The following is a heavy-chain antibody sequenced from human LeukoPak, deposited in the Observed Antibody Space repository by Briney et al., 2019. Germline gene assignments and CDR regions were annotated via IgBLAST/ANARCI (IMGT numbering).Heavy chain of an antibody. CDR3: AKTDLYSYAKGDY. Sequence: PGGSLRLSCAASGFTFSDTWMHWVRQVPGKGLVWVSRIRSDGSDARYADSVKGRFTISRDNSKNTLYLQMNSLRAEDTAVYYCAKTDLYSYAKGDYWGQGTLVTVSS. CDR2: IRSDGSDA. V-gene: IGHV3-74*01. D-gene: IGHD5-18*01. J-gene: IGHJ4*02. CDR1: GFTFSDTW.